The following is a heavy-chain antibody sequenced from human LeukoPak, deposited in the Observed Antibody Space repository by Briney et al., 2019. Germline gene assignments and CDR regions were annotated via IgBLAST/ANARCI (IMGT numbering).Heavy chain of an antibody. Sequence: GGSLRLSCATSGFSFTDYPMNCVRQAPGKGLEWISNIRTTAEGAKYAYYADSVKGRVTISRDDGKNTLYLHMNSLRDDDTAVYYCATDQRYAIDYWGQGILVTVSS. CDR3: ATDQRYAIDY. J-gene: IGHJ4*02. CDR2: IRTTAEGAKYA. CDR1: GFSFTDYP. D-gene: IGHD3-9*01. V-gene: IGHV3-48*02.